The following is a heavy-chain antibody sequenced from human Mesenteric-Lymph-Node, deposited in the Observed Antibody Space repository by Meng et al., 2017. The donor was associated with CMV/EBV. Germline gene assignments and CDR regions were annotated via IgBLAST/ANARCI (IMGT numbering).Heavy chain of an antibody. V-gene: IGHV3-23*01. Sequence: GESLKISCAASGFTFSSYGMHWVRQAPGKGLEWVSTISGSGDSTYYADSVKGRFTISRDNSKNTLYLQMNSLRAEDTAVYYCAKGQDIVVVPAADLIYYYYYGMDVWGQGTTVTVSS. CDR2: ISGSGDST. CDR3: AKGQDIVVVPAADLIYYYYYGMDV. J-gene: IGHJ6*02. CDR1: GFTFSSYG. D-gene: IGHD2-2*01.